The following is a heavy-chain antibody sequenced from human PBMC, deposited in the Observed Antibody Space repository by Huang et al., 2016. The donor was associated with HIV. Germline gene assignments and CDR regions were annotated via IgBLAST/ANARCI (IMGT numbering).Heavy chain of an antibody. CDR3: ARGVPALGIRGRYYFDS. V-gene: IGHV1-18*04. Sequence: QVHLVQSGAEVKKPGASVRVSCKTSGYNFVSYTIAWVRQAPGQGLEWMGWISDCSGNRNYAQNFQVRVSMTTDRSTSTAYMELRSLRPDDTAVYYCARGVPALGIRGRYYFDSWGQGTLVTVSS. CDR2: ISDCSGNR. D-gene: IGHD1-26*01. J-gene: IGHJ4*02. CDR1: GYNFVSYT.